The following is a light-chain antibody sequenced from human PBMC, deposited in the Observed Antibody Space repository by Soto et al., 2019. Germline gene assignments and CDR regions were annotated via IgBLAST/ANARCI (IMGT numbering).Light chain of an antibody. CDR2: DDS. J-gene: IGLJ2*01. V-gene: IGLV3-21*02. CDR1: NIGSKS. CDR3: QLWDSASDHVV. Sequence: SYELTQPPSVSVAPGQTASITCGGNNIGSKSVHWYQQKPGQAPVLVVYDDSDRPSGIPERLSGSNSGNTATLNISRVETGDEADYYCQLWDSASDHVVFGGGTKLTVL.